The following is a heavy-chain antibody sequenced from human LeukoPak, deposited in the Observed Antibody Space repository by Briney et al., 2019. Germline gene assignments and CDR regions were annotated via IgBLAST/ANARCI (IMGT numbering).Heavy chain of an antibody. CDR2: ISAYNGNT. J-gene: IGHJ6*02. CDR1: GYTFTGYY. D-gene: IGHD3-16*01. Sequence: GASVKVSCKASGYTFTGYYMHWVRRAPGQGLEWMGWISAYNGNTNYAQKLQGRVTMTTDTSTSTAYMELRSLRSDDTAVYYCARGPLGYGMDVWGQGTTVTVSS. CDR3: ARGPLGYGMDV. V-gene: IGHV1-18*04.